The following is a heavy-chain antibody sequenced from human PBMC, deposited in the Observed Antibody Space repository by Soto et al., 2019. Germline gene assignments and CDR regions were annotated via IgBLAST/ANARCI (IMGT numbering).Heavy chain of an antibody. CDR3: ARDTYSSSTWGYYYYYYMDV. D-gene: IGHD6-6*01. J-gene: IGHJ6*03. CDR1: GFTFSSYW. Sequence: PGGSLRLSCAASGFTFSSYWMSWVRQAPGKGLEWVANIKQDGSEKYYVDSVKGRFTISRDNAKNSLYLQMNSLRAEDTAVYSCARDTYSSSTWGYYYYYYMDVWGKGTTVTVSS. CDR2: IKQDGSEK. V-gene: IGHV3-7*01.